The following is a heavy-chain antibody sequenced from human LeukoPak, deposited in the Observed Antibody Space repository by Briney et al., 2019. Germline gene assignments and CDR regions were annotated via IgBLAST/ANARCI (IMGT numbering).Heavy chain of an antibody. V-gene: IGHV1-2*02. Sequence: ASVKVSCKASGYTFTDYYMHWVRQAPGQGFEWMGWINPNDGDTNYAQKFQGRVTMTRDTSISTVHMEVSRLRSDDTAVYYCARANFLYCSSTTCLFDYWGQGTLVTVSS. D-gene: IGHD2-2*01. CDR2: INPNDGDT. CDR1: GYTFTDYY. CDR3: ARANFLYCSSTTCLFDY. J-gene: IGHJ4*02.